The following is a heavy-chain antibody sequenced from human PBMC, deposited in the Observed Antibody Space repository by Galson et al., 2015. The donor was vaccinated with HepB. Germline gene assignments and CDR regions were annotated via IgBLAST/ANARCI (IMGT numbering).Heavy chain of an antibody. J-gene: IGHJ4*02. D-gene: IGHD3-3*01. CDR2: ITGPGGGT. CDR1: GFTFSRYA. Sequence: SLRLSCAASGFTFSRYAMNWVRQAPGRGLEWISSITGPGGGTYSADSVKGRFTISRDNSRNTLFLHIDSLRAEDTAVYYWATARDDFWSGYCFDSWGQGTLVTVSS. CDR3: ATARDDFWSGYCFDS. V-gene: IGHV3-23*01.